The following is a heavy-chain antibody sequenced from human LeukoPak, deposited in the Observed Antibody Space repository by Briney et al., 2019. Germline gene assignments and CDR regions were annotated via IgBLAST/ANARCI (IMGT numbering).Heavy chain of an antibody. J-gene: IGHJ5*02. CDR3: AKPGGSGTFYNGGYNWFDP. Sequence: ASVKVSCKASGYTFTDYYMHWVRQAPGQGLEWMGWINPNSGDTKYEQKFQGRVTMTRDTSISTAYMEVNRLRSDDTAVYYCAKPGGSGTFYNGGYNWFDPWGQGTLVTVSS. CDR2: INPNSGDT. D-gene: IGHD3-10*01. V-gene: IGHV1-2*02. CDR1: GYTFTDYY.